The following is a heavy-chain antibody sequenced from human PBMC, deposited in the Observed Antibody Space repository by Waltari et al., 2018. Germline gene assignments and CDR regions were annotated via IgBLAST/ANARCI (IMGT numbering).Heavy chain of an antibody. CDR1: GGSFTGYY. J-gene: IGHJ6*02. V-gene: IGHV4-34*01. D-gene: IGHD6-13*01. CDR2: INYSGAT. CDR3: ARAHSSRNYYYYGMDV. Sequence: QVQVQQWGAGLLRPSETLSLTCAVYGGSFTGYYWIWIRQPPGKGLEWIGEINYSGATNYNPSLKSRVTISVDTSKNQFSLKLSSVTAADTAVYYCARAHSSRNYYYYGMDVWGQGTTVTVSS.